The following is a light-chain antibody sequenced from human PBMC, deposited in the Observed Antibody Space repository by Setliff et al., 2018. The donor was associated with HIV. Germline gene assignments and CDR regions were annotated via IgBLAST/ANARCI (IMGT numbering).Light chain of an antibody. CDR1: SSDVGGYYS. J-gene: IGLJ1*01. CDR3: SSYTTSSTLDV. CDR2: DVI. V-gene: IGLV2-14*03. Sequence: QSALTPQPASVSGSPGQSITISCTGISSDVGGYYSVSWYQQHPGKAPKLMIYDVINRPSGVSNRFSGSRSGNTASLTISGLQVEDEADYYCSSYTTSSTLDVFGPGTKVTVL.